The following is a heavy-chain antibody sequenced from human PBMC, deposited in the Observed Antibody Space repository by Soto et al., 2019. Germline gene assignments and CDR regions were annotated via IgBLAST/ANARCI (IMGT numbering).Heavy chain of an antibody. CDR1: GGSISSGGYY. Sequence: QVQLQESGPGLVKPSQTLSLTCTVSGGSISSGGYYWSWIRQHPGKGLEWIGYIYYSGSTYYNPSLKSRVTIPVDTSKNQFSLKLSSVTAADTAVYYCARDGIAAAGTIYYGMDVWGQGTTVTVSS. V-gene: IGHV4-31*03. CDR2: IYYSGST. CDR3: ARDGIAAAGTIYYGMDV. J-gene: IGHJ6*02. D-gene: IGHD6-13*01.